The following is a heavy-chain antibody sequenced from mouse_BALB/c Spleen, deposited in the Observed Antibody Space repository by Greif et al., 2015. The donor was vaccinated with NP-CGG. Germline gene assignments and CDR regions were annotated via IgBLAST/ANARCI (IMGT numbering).Heavy chain of an antibody. D-gene: IGHD6-2*01. Sequence: VKLVESGPGLVQPSQSLSITCTVSGFSLTSYGVHWVRQSPGKGLEWLGVIWSGGSTDYNAAFISRLSISKDNSKSXVFFKMNSLQANDTAIYYCACLTYWYFDIWGAGTTVTVSS. CDR3: ACLTYWYFDI. V-gene: IGHV2-2*02. J-gene: IGHJ1*01. CDR1: GFSLTSYG. CDR2: IWSGGST.